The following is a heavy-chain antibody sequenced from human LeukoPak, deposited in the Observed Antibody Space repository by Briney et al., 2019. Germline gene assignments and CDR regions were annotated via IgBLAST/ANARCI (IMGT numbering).Heavy chain of an antibody. D-gene: IGHD1-26*01. CDR2: ISSSSSYI. Sequence: GGSLRLSCAASGFTFSSYSMNWVRQAPGKGPEWASSISSSSSYIYYADSVKGRFTISRDNAKNSLYLQMNSLRAEDTAVYYCARGRFGSYISFDYWGQGTLVTVSS. V-gene: IGHV3-21*01. J-gene: IGHJ4*02. CDR1: GFTFSSYS. CDR3: ARGRFGSYISFDY.